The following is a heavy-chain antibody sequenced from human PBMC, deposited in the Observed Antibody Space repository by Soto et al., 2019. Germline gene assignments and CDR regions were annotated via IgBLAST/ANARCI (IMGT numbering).Heavy chain of an antibody. CDR2: IYHSGST. V-gene: IGHV4-30-2*01. J-gene: IGHJ4*02. Sequence: NPSETLSLTCAVSGGSISSGGYSWSWIRQPPGKGLEWIGYIYHSGSTYYNPSLKSRVTISVDRSKNQFSLKLSSVTAADTAVYYCARAYGGNSAFDYWGQGTLVTVSS. CDR1: GGSISSGGYS. CDR3: ARAYGGNSAFDY. D-gene: IGHD4-17*01.